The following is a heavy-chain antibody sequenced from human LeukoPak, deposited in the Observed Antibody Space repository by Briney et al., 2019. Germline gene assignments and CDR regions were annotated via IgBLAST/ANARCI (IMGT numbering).Heavy chain of an antibody. Sequence: APVTVSFTASGGAFSSYAISWVRQAPGQGLEWMGGIILIFGTANYAQKFQGRVTITADESTSTAYMELSSLRSEDTAVYYCARDPIVVPAAIHYYYYGMDVWGQGTTVTVSS. CDR2: IILIFGTA. V-gene: IGHV1-69*13. D-gene: IGHD2-2*01. CDR1: GGAFSSYA. J-gene: IGHJ6*02. CDR3: ARDPIVVPAAIHYYYYGMDV.